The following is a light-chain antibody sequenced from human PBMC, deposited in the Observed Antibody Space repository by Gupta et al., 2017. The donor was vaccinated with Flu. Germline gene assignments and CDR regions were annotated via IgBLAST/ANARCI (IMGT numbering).Light chain of an antibody. V-gene: IGLV2-14*01. Sequence: QSALTQPASVSGSLGQSITISCTGTSSDVGGYNYVSWYQQHPGKAPTLIIYEVTNRPSGVSNRSSGSKSGNTASLTVSGLQGEDEADYYCSSYTSASTLVFGGGTKLTVL. J-gene: IGLJ2*01. CDR3: SSYTSASTLV. CDR1: SSDVGGYNY. CDR2: EVT.